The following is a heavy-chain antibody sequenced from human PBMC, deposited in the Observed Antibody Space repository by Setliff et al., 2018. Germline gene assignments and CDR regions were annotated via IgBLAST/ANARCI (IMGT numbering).Heavy chain of an antibody. J-gene: IGHJ4*02. V-gene: IGHV4-59*08. CDR3: TVYNTGSSKDHY. D-gene: IGHD2-8*02. Sequence: SETLSLTCTVSGGSISSHYWSWIRPPPGKGLEWIGSIYYSGSTNYNPSLKSRVTISVDRSKNQFSLKLSSVTAADTAVYYCTVYNTGSSKDHYWGQGTPVTVSS. CDR1: GGSISSHY. CDR2: IYYSGST.